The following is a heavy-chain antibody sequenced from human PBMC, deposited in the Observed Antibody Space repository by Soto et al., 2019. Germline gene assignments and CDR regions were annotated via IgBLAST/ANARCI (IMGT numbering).Heavy chain of an antibody. D-gene: IGHD6-13*01. J-gene: IGHJ5*02. Sequence: PSETLSLTCTVSGGSISSYYWSWIRQPPGKGLEWIGYIYYSGSTNYNPSLKSRVTISVDTSKNQFSLKLSSVTAADTAVYYCAGIYSSSFYLGGENWFDPWGQGTLVTVSS. V-gene: IGHV4-59*08. CDR3: AGIYSSSFYLGGENWFDP. CDR1: GGSISSYY. CDR2: IYYSGST.